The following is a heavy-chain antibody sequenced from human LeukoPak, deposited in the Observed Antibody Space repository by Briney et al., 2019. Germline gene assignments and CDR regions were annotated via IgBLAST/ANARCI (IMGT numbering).Heavy chain of an antibody. Sequence: ASVKVSCKASGYTFTGYYMHWVRQAPGQGLEWMGWINPNSGGTNYAQKFQGRVTMTRDTSISTAYMELSRLRSDDTAVYYCARVGYYDFWSGYDYFDYWGQGTLVTVSS. V-gene: IGHV1-2*02. J-gene: IGHJ4*02. CDR2: INPNSGGT. D-gene: IGHD3-3*01. CDR3: ARVGYYDFWSGYDYFDY. CDR1: GYTFTGYY.